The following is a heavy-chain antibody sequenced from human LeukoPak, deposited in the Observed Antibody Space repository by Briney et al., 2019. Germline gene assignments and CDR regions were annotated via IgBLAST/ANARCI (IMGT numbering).Heavy chain of an antibody. CDR2: ISSSSSYI. CDR3: ARAPDYGDYDFTTDY. Sequence: GGSLRLSCAASGFTFSDYNMNWVRQAAGKGLEWGSSISSSSSYIYYADSVKGRFTISRDNAKNSLYLRMNSLRAEDTAVYYCARAPDYGDYDFTTDYWGQGTLVTVSS. V-gene: IGHV3-21*01. CDR1: GFTFSDYN. J-gene: IGHJ4*02. D-gene: IGHD4-17*01.